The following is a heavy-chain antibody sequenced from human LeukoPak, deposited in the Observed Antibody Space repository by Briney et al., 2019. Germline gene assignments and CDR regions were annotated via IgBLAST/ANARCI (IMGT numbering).Heavy chain of an antibody. CDR1: GFTFSSYS. CDR2: ISSSSSYI. Sequence: GGSLRLSCAASGFTFSSYSVNWVRQAPGKGLEWVSSISSSSSYIYYADSVKGRFTISRDNATNSLYLQMNSLRAEDTAVYYCARTPPTIFGVVKVEGGTNWFDPWGQGTLVTVSS. V-gene: IGHV3-21*01. J-gene: IGHJ5*02. CDR3: ARTPPTIFGVVKVEGGTNWFDP. D-gene: IGHD3-3*01.